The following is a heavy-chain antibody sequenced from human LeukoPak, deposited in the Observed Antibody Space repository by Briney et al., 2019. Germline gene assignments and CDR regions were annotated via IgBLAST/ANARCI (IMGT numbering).Heavy chain of an antibody. Sequence: VASVKVSCKASGGTFSSYAISWVRQAPGQGLEWMGGIIPIFGTADYAQKFQGRVTINTDESTSTAYMELSSLRSEDTAVYYCARGSSSSLDYWGQGTLVTVSS. CDR3: ARGSSSSLDY. CDR1: GGTFSSYA. CDR2: IIPIFGTA. D-gene: IGHD6-6*01. J-gene: IGHJ4*02. V-gene: IGHV1-69*05.